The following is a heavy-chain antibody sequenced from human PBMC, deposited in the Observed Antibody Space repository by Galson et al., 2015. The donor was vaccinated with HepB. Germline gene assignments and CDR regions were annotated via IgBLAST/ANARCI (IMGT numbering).Heavy chain of an antibody. CDR3: ARTSITMVRGVMWYYYGMDV. CDR2: ISAYNGNT. Sequence: SVKVSCKASGYTFTSYGISWVRQAPGQGLEWMGWISAYNGNTNYAQKLQGRVTMTTDTSTSTAYMELRSLRSDDTAVYYCARTSITMVRGVMWYYYGMDVWGQGTTVTVPS. CDR1: GYTFTSYG. J-gene: IGHJ6*02. D-gene: IGHD3-10*01. V-gene: IGHV1-18*01.